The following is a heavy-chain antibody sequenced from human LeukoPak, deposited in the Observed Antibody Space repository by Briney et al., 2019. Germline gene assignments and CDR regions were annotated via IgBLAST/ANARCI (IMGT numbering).Heavy chain of an antibody. CDR3: ARGWFGEISYYFDN. CDR2: INTNTGIP. Sequence: ASVKVSCKASGYTFTNFVINWVRQAPGQGLEWMGWINTNTGIPTSAQGFTGRFVFSLDTSVSTAYLQISSLKAEDTAVYYCARGWFGEISYYFDNWGQGTMVTVSS. V-gene: IGHV7-4-1*02. J-gene: IGHJ3*02. D-gene: IGHD3-10*01. CDR1: GYTFTNFV.